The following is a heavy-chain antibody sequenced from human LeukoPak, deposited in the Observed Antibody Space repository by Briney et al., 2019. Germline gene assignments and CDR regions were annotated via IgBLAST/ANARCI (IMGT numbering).Heavy chain of an antibody. CDR2: INPNSGGT. CDR3: AHSSSAGDWFDP. CDR1: GYTFTGYY. J-gene: IGHJ5*02. Sequence: ASVKVSCKAPGYTFTGYYMHWVRQAPGQGLEWMGWINPNSGGTNYAQKFQGWVTMTRDTSISTAYMELSRLRSDDTAVYYCAHSSSAGDWFDPWGQGTPVTVSS. V-gene: IGHV1-2*04. D-gene: IGHD6-6*01.